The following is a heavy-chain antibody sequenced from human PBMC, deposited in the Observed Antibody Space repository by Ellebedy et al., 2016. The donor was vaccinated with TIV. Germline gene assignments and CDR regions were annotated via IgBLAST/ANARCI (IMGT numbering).Heavy chain of an antibody. CDR3: AKTSSYDSSGYPDY. CDR1: GFTFSSYA. Sequence: GGSLRLXCAASGFTFSSYAMHWVRQAPGKGLEWVAVISYDGSNKYYADSVKGRFTISRDNSKNTLYLQMNSLRAEDTAVYYCAKTSSYDSSGYPDYWGQGTLVTVSS. J-gene: IGHJ4*02. CDR2: ISYDGSNK. D-gene: IGHD3-22*01. V-gene: IGHV3-30-3*01.